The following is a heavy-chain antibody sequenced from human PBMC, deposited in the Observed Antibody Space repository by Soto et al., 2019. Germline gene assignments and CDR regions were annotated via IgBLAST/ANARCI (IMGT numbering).Heavy chain of an antibody. CDR1: GFTFSSYW. Sequence: GASLRLSCAASGFTFSSYWMHWVRQAPGKGLVWVSRINGDGGSTTYADSVKGRFTISRDNAKNTLYLQMNSLRAEDTAVYYCARELRYSYASRGMDVWGQGT. D-gene: IGHD5-18*01. CDR2: INGDGGST. V-gene: IGHV3-74*01. CDR3: ARELRYSYASRGMDV. J-gene: IGHJ6*02.